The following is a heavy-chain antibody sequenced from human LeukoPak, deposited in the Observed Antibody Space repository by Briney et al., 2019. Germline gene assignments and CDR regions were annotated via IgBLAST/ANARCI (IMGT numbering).Heavy chain of an antibody. CDR3: ASGSYFDY. Sequence: GGSLRLSCAASGFTFSSYSMNWVRQAPGKGLEWVSVIYSGGSTYYADSVKGRFTISRHNSKNTLYLQMNSLRAEDTAVYYCASGSYFDYWGQGTLVTVSS. V-gene: IGHV3-53*04. D-gene: IGHD1-26*01. CDR1: GFTFSSYS. J-gene: IGHJ4*02. CDR2: IYSGGST.